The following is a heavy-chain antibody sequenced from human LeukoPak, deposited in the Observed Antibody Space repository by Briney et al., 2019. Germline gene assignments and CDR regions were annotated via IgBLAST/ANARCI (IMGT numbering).Heavy chain of an antibody. V-gene: IGHV4-38-2*01. D-gene: IGHD5-18*01. Sequence: SETLSLTCAVSGYSISSGYYWGWIRRPPGKGLEWIGSIYHSGSTYYNPSLKSRVTISVDTSKNQFSLKLSSVTAADTAVYYCARHSGGYSYGYGYYFDYWGQGTLVTVSS. CDR2: IYHSGST. CDR1: GYSISSGYY. J-gene: IGHJ4*02. CDR3: ARHSGGYSYGYGYYFDY.